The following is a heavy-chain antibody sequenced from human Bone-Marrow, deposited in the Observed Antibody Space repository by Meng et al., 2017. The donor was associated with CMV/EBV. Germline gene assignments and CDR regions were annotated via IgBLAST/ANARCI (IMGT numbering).Heavy chain of an antibody. J-gene: IGHJ4*02. CDR3: ARVSRTGAIDY. Sequence: GGSLRLSCAASGFTFSSFAMHWVRQAPGKGLEWVSYISSSSSTIYYADSVKGRFTISRDNARNTLYQQMNSLRAEDTAVYYCARVSRTGAIDYWGQGTLDTVSS. CDR1: GFTFSSFA. V-gene: IGHV3-48*04. CDR2: ISSSSSTI. D-gene: IGHD1-1*01.